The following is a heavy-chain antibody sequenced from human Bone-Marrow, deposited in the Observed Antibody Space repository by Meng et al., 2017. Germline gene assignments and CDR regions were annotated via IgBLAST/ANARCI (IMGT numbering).Heavy chain of an antibody. Sequence: QVQLQESGPGLVKPSGTLSLTCAVSGGSFSSSNWWNWVRQPPGKGPEWIGEMYHSGTTSYNPSLKSRSTISVDKSKNQFSLKLSSVTAADTAVYYCARRRDGYGWFDPWGQGTLVTVSS. CDR2: MYHSGTT. V-gene: IGHV4-4*02. J-gene: IGHJ5*02. CDR3: ARRRDGYGWFDP. CDR1: GGSFSSSNW. D-gene: IGHD5-24*01.